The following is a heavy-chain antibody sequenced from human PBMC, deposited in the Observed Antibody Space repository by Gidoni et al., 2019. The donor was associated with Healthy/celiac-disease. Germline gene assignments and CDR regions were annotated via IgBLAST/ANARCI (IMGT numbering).Heavy chain of an antibody. Sequence: QVQLVESGGGVVQPGRSLRLSCAASGFTFSSYGMHWVRQAPGKGLEWVAVIWYDGSNKYYADSVKGRFTISRDNSKNTLYLQMNSLRAEDTAVYYCARDRRDYVRYYYYGMDVWGQGTTVTVSS. CDR1: GFTFSSYG. CDR3: ARDRRDYVRYYYYGMDV. D-gene: IGHD3-10*02. V-gene: IGHV3-33*01. J-gene: IGHJ6*02. CDR2: IWYDGSNK.